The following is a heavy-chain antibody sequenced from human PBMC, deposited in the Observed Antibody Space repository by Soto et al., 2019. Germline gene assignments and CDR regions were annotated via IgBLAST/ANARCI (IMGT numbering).Heavy chain of an antibody. CDR2: IDPSDSYT. CDR3: ASSPRGYCSSTSCRELGNYYGMDV. J-gene: IGHJ6*02. CDR1: GYSFTSYW. V-gene: IGHV5-10-1*01. Sequence: GESLKISCKGSGYSFTSYWIGWVRQMPGKGLEWMGRIDPSDSYTNYSPSFQGHVTISADKSISTAYLQWSSLKASDTTMYYCASSPRGYCSSTSCRELGNYYGMDVWGQGTTVTVSS. D-gene: IGHD2-2*01.